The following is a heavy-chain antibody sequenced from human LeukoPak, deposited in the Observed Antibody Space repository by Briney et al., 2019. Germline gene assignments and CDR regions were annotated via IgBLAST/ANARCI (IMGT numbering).Heavy chain of an antibody. D-gene: IGHD3-16*01. CDR3: ARVGGSYVSIGYYYYYYGMDV. V-gene: IGHV1-8*01. CDR2: MNPNSGNT. J-gene: IGHJ6*02. Sequence: ASVKVSCKASGYTFTSYDINWVRQATGQGFEWMGWMNPNSGNTGYAQKFQGRVTMTRNTSISTAYMELSSLRSEDTAVYYCARVGGSYVSIGYYYYYYGMDVSGQGTTVTVSS. CDR1: GYTFTSYD.